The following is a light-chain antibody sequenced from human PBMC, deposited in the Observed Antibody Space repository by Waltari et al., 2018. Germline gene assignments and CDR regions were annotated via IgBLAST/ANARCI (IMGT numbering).Light chain of an antibody. Sequence: DVAMTQSPLSLPVTLGQPASISCRSSQSLVSSDGNTYFNWFQQRPCQAPRRLLYKVSTRDAGVPDRFTGSGSGTDFTLRISRVEAEDVGVYYCMQGTHWPWTFGQGTRVEIK. V-gene: IGKV2-30*01. CDR1: QSLVSSDGNTY. J-gene: IGKJ1*01. CDR2: KVS. CDR3: MQGTHWPWT.